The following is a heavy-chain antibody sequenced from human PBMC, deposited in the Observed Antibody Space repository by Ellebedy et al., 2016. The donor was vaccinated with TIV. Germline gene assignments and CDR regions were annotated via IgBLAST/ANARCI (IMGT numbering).Heavy chain of an antibody. J-gene: IGHJ4*02. D-gene: IGHD2-15*01. CDR1: GGSISSSNNYY. CDR2: VYYSASA. Sequence: SETLSLXXTVSGGSISSSNNYYWGWIRQPPGKGLEWIGSVYYSASAHYNPSLRSRVTISVDTSKNQFSLKLNSVTAADTAVYYCARIGSYSVRDWGQGTLVTVSS. V-gene: IGHV4-39*07. CDR3: ARIGSYSVRD.